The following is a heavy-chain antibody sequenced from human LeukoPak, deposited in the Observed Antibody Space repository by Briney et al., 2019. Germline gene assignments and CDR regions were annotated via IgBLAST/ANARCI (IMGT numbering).Heavy chain of an antibody. Sequence: GGSLRLSCVVSGFTFNNYWMSWVRQAPGKGLEWVATMRQDGGEIYYVDSVRGRFTISRDNAKNSLYLLMNSLRAEDTAVYYCATLTVAPGYWGQGTLVTVSS. CDR2: MRQDGGEI. J-gene: IGHJ4*02. D-gene: IGHD1-14*01. V-gene: IGHV3-7*03. CDR1: GFTFNNYW. CDR3: ATLTVAPGY.